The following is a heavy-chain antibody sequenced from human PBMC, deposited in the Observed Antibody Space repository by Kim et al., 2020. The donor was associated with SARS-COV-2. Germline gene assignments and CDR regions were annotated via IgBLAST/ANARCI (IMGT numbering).Heavy chain of an antibody. CDR3: ARAFYDSSPPGAFDI. J-gene: IGHJ3*02. CDR2: ISESGYT. V-gene: IGHV4-34*01. CDR1: GESFSDYY. D-gene: IGHD3-22*01. Sequence: SETLSLTCAVYGESFSDYYWSWIHQTPGKGLEWIGDISESGYTTYNPSLESRVTISVDTSKNQFSLKMKSVTAAETAVFYCARAFYDSSPPGAFDIWGQGTMVTVSS.